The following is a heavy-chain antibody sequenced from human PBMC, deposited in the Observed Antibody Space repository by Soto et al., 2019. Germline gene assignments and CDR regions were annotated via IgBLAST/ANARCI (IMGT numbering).Heavy chain of an antibody. Sequence: LCGGSIRSSDYWWGWIRQPPGKGLEWIGSIYYTGSTYYNPSLKSRVIISVDTSKNQFSLRLSSVTAADTAVYYCARQIGRGSWSLDHWGQGTLVTVSS. V-gene: IGHV4-39*01. CDR1: GGSIRSSDYW. CDR3: ARQIGRGSWSLDH. CDR2: IYYTGST. D-gene: IGHD6-13*01. J-gene: IGHJ4*02.